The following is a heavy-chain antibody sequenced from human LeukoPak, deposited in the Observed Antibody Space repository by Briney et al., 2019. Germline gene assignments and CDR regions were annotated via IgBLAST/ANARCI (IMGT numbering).Heavy chain of an antibody. D-gene: IGHD5-12*01. CDR1: GFTFSSYA. CDR2: ISASGGST. V-gene: IGHV3-23*01. Sequence: GGSLRLSCAASGFTFSSYAMSWVRQAPGKGLEWVSAISASGGSTYYADSVKGRFTVSRDNSKNTLYLQMNSLRAEDTAVYYCAKSPVATIRWFDPWGQGTLVTVSS. J-gene: IGHJ5*02. CDR3: AKSPVATIRWFDP.